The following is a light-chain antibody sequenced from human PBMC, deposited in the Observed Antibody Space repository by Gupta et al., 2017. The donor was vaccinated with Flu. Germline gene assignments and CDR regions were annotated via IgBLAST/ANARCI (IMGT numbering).Light chain of an antibody. CDR2: EAS. CDR3: QQFDDGPHIS. J-gene: IGKJ3*01. CDR1: EYISNY. V-gene: IGKV1-33*01. Sequence: DRVAITCQANEYISNYLNWYQQKPGKAPKLLIYEASTLETGGPSRFSGSGSGTEFTLTISSLQAEDTARYYCQQFDDGPHISFGPGTKVDV.